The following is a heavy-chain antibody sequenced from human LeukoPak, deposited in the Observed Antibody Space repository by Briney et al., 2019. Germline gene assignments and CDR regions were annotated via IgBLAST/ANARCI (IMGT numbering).Heavy chain of an antibody. J-gene: IGHJ5*02. V-gene: IGHV3-53*01. D-gene: IGHD5-24*01. Sequence: GGSLRLSCAASGFTVSSNYMSWVRQAPGKGLEWVSLIYSGGSTFYADSVKGRFTTSRDNSKNTLYLQMNSLRAEDTAVYYCARDPQLFEGPWGQGTLVTVSS. CDR1: GFTVSSNY. CDR2: IYSGGST. CDR3: ARDPQLFEGP.